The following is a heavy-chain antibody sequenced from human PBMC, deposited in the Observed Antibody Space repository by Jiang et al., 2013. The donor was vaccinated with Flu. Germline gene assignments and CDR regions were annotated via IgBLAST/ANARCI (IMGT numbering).Heavy chain of an antibody. V-gene: IGHV4-39*07. Sequence: GLVKPSETLSLTCTVSGDSISSGSYYWGWIRQPPGKGLEWIGSIPYSGTTSYSGSTDYNPSLKSRVTISVDTSKNQFSLRLSSVTAADTAVYFCARGTGWYYFDYWGQGTLVIASS. J-gene: IGHJ4*02. D-gene: IGHD3-9*01. CDR1: GDSISSGSYY. CDR3: ARGTGWYYFDY. CDR2: IPYSGTTSYSGST.